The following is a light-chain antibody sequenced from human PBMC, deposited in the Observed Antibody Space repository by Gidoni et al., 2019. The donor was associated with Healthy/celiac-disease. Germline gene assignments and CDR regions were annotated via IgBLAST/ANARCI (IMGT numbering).Light chain of an antibody. CDR1: HSVSSN. J-gene: IGKJ2*01. V-gene: IGKV3-15*01. Sequence: EIVMTQPQATLSVSPGERATLPCRASHSVSSNLAWYQQKPGQAPRLLIYGASTRATGIPARFSGSGSGTEFTLTISSLQSEDFAVYYCQQYNNWPPYTFGQGTKLEIK. CDR3: QQYNNWPPYT. CDR2: GAS.